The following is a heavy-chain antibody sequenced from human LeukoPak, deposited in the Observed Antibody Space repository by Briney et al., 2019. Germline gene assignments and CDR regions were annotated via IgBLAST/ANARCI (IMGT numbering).Heavy chain of an antibody. Sequence: GGSLRLSCAASGFTFSNHWMHWVRQVPGKGLVWVSRIDGGGSSTSYADSVKGRFTISKDNAKNTLYLQMNSLRSEDTAVYYCARGYFYGLDVWGQGTTVTVSS. CDR3: ARGYFYGLDV. J-gene: IGHJ6*02. CDR1: GFTFSNHW. V-gene: IGHV3-74*01. CDR2: IDGGGSST.